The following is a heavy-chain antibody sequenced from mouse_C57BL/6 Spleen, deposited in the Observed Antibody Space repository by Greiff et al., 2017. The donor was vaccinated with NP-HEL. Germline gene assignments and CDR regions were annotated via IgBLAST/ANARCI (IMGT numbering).Heavy chain of an antibody. D-gene: IGHD1-1*01. Sequence: EVQGVESGGGLVKPGGSLKLSCAASGFTFSSYTMSWVRQTPEKRLEWVATISGGGGNTYYPDSVKGRFTISRDNAKNTLYLQMSSLRSEDTALYYCARHGYGSSYVHFDVWGTGTTVTVSS. CDR3: ARHGYGSSYVHFDV. J-gene: IGHJ1*03. V-gene: IGHV5-9*01. CDR1: GFTFSSYT. CDR2: ISGGGGNT.